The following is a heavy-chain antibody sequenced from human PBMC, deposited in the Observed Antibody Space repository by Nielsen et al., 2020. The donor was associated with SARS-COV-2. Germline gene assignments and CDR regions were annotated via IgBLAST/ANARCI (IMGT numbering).Heavy chain of an antibody. Sequence: SVKVSCKASGGTFSSYAISWVRQAPGQGLEWMGGIIPIFGTANYAQKFQGRVTITADESTSIAYMELSSLRSEDTAVYYCARDGEQQPYGPYYYYGMDVWGQGTTVTVSS. D-gene: IGHD6-13*01. J-gene: IGHJ6*02. CDR2: IIPIFGTA. CDR3: ARDGEQQPYGPYYYYGMDV. CDR1: GGTFSSYA. V-gene: IGHV1-69*13.